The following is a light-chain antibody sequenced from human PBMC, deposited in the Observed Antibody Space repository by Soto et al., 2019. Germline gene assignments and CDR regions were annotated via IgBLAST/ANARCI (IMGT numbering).Light chain of an antibody. CDR3: QQRSNCPT. CDR2: DAS. Sequence: EIVLTQSPATLSLSPGERATLSCRASQSVSSYLAWYQQKPGQAPRLLIYDASNRATGIPARFSGSGSGTAFTLTISSLEPEAFAVYYCQQRSNCPTFGGGTKVEIK. V-gene: IGKV3-11*01. CDR1: QSVSSY. J-gene: IGKJ4*01.